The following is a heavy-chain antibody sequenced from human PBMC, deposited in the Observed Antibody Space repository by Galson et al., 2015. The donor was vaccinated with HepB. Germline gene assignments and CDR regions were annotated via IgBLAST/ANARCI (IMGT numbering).Heavy chain of an antibody. CDR3: AKQLQWLVRIDWYFDL. D-gene: IGHD6-19*01. CDR2: IGGSGSKT. Sequence: SLRLSCAASGLTFSNYAMSWVRQAPGRGLEWVASIGGSGSKTYYADSVKGRFTTSGDNSKNTLFLQMNSLRAEDTALYYCAKQLQWLVRIDWYFDLWGRGTLVTVSS. CDR1: GLTFSNYA. V-gene: IGHV3-23*01. J-gene: IGHJ2*01.